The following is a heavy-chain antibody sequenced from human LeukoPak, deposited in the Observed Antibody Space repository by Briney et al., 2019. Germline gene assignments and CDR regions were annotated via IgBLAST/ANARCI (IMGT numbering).Heavy chain of an antibody. Sequence: GGSLRLSCAASGFTFSSYAMSWGRQAPGKGLEWVSAISGSAGSTYYADSVKGRFTISRDNSKNTLYLQMSSLRAEDTAVYYCAARGPDLGFDYWGQGTLVTVSS. CDR3: AARGPDLGFDY. CDR1: GFTFSSYA. V-gene: IGHV3-23*01. J-gene: IGHJ4*02. D-gene: IGHD3-10*01. CDR2: ISGSAGST.